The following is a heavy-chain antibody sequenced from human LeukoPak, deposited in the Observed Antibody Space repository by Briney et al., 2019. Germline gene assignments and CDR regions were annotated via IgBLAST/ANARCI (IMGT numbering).Heavy chain of an antibody. Sequence: GGSLRLSCAASGFTFSNYAMSWVRQAPGKGLEWVSAISGGGGSTYYADSVKGRFTISRDNSKNTLYLQMNSLRAEDTAVYYCAKGRNLYYYSSMDVWGQGTTVTVSS. CDR1: GFTFSNYA. J-gene: IGHJ6*02. CDR2: ISGGGGST. CDR3: AKGRNLYYYSSMDV. V-gene: IGHV3-23*01.